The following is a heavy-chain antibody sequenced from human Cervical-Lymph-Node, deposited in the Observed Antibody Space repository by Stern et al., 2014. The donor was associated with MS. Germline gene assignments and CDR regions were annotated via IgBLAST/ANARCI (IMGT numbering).Heavy chain of an antibody. CDR2: IIPDYDSK. Sequence: EQMVESGAEVKKDGASVKVSCKTSGYTFSSYYIHWVRQAPGQGLEWMGVIIPDYDSKTYAQKFQGRVTMIRDTSTSTVHMELSSLRFEDTAVYYCARASNGDVFDNWGQGTLLTVSS. CDR1: GYTFSSYY. D-gene: IGHD4-17*01. CDR3: ARASNGDVFDN. J-gene: IGHJ4*02. V-gene: IGHV1-46*01.